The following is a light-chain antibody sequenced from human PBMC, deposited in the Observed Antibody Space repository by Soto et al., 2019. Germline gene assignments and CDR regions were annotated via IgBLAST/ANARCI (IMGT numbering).Light chain of an antibody. V-gene: IGKV3-20*01. CDR3: QQYGRSLT. CDR2: GVF. Sequence: TQYTDAQCLSVEHRGTLSCRASQTGDSQYLAWYQQRPGQAPRLLIRGVFIRAAGIPDRFSGSGSGTEFTLTISSLQSEYFAVYYCQQYGRSLTFGQGTKVDIK. CDR1: QTGDSQY. J-gene: IGKJ1*01.